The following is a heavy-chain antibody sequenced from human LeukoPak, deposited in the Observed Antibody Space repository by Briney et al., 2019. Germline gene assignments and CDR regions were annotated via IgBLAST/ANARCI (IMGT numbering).Heavy chain of an antibody. D-gene: IGHD2-2*01. V-gene: IGHV1-24*01. J-gene: IGHJ6*02. CDR3: AKDRLVVVVPAAISFLDGMDV. Sequence: ASVKVSCKVSGYTLTELSMHWVRQAPGKGLEWMGGFDPEDGETIYAQKFQGRVTMTEDTSTDTAYMELSSLRSEDTAVYYCAKDRLVVVVPAAISFLDGMDVWGQGTTVTVSS. CDR1: GYTLTELS. CDR2: FDPEDGET.